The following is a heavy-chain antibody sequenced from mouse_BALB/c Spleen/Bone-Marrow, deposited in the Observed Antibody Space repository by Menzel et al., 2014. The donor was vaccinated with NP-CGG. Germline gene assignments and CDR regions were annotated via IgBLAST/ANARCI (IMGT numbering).Heavy chain of an antibody. CDR1: GYTFTSYW. D-gene: IGHD2-10*02. CDR2: IYPSDSYT. J-gene: IGHJ4*01. V-gene: IGHV1-69*02. Sequence: QVQLQQSGAELVRPGASVKVSCKASGYTFTSYWINWVKQRPGQGLEWIGNIYPSDSYTNYNQNFKDKATLTVDKSSSTAYIQLSSPTSEDSAVYYYTKQYGNYYAMDYWGQGTSVTVSS. CDR3: TKQYGNYYAMDY.